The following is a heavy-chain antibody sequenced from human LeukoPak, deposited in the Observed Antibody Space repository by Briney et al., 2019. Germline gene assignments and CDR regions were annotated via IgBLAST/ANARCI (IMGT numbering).Heavy chain of an antibody. V-gene: IGHV3-53*01. CDR2: IYSGGST. CDR1: GFTLSSYA. D-gene: IGHD3-10*01. Sequence: PGGSLRLSCAASGFTLSSYAMSWVRQAPGKGLEWVSVIYSGGSTYHADSVKGRFTISRDNSKNTLYLQMNSLRAEDTAVYYCASFYIEGSIDYWGQGTLVTVSS. J-gene: IGHJ4*02. CDR3: ASFYIEGSIDY.